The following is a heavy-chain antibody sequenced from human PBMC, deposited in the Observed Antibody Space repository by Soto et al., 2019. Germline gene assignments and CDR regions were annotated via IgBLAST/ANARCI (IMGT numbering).Heavy chain of an antibody. CDR3: ANGDLGPCAGAICYQFDS. Sequence: DVQLLESGGGLIHPGGSLSLSCAASGFTFSTYAMNWVRQVPGKGPEWVSSIIGSGINTYYTDSVKGRFDIARDNSKSTLHLQMNSLRVEDAAVYYWANGDLGPCAGAICYQFDSWGQGTLVTVAS. D-gene: IGHD2-8*02. CDR1: GFTFSTYA. J-gene: IGHJ4*02. CDR2: IIGSGINT. V-gene: IGHV3-23*01.